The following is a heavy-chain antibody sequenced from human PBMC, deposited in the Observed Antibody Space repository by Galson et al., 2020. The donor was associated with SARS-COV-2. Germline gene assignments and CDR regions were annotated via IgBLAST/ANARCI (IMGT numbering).Heavy chain of an antibody. CDR3: ARHNPTFYGSGRLYCYGMDV. Sequence: SETLSLTCTVSGGSISSSSYYWGWIRQPPGKGLEWIGSIYSSGSTYSNPSLKSRVTISVDTSKNQSSLKLSSVTAADTAVYYCARHNPTFYGSGRLYCYGMDVWGQGTTVTVTS. CDR1: GGSISSSSYY. V-gene: IGHV4-39*01. CDR2: IYSSGST. J-gene: IGHJ6*02. D-gene: IGHD3-10*01.